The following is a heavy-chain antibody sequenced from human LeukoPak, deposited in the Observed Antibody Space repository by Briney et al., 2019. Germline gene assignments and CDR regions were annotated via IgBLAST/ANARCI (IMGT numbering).Heavy chain of an antibody. Sequence: GGSLRLSCAASGFTFSSYAMSWVRQAPGKGLEWVSTISGTGGSTYYADSVKGRFAISRDDSKNTLYLQMNSLRAEDTAVYYCASQLRFLEWLGYYGMDVWGQGTTVTVSS. J-gene: IGHJ6*02. CDR2: ISGTGGST. CDR1: GFTFSSYA. V-gene: IGHV3-23*01. D-gene: IGHD3-3*01. CDR3: ASQLRFLEWLGYYGMDV.